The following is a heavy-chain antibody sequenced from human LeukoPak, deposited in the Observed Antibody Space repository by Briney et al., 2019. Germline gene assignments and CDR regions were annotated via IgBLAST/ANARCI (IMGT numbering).Heavy chain of an antibody. J-gene: IGHJ5*02. CDR3: ARAPDYYDSSGYQANWFDP. CDR2: IIPILGIA. D-gene: IGHD3-22*01. CDR1: GGTFSSYA. V-gene: IGHV1-69*04. Sequence: ASVKVSCKASGGTFSSYAISRVRQAPGQGLEWMGRIIPILGIANYAQKFQGRVTITADKSTSTAYMELSSLRSEDTAVYYCARAPDYYDSSGYQANWFDPWGQGTLVTVSS.